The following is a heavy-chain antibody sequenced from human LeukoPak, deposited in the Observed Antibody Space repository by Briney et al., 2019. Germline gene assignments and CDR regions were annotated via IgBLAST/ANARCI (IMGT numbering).Heavy chain of an antibody. D-gene: IGHD2-21*02. V-gene: IGHV3-23*01. CDR2: ISNNGGIT. CDR3: ARDSDNCGGDCYTFQY. Sequence: GGSLRLSCAASGFTFTTYAMNWVRQAPGKGLEWVSAISNNGGITYYADSVKGRFTISRDNSKNTLYLQMSGLRAEDTAVYHCARDSDNCGGDCYTFQYWGQGSLVTVSS. J-gene: IGHJ4*02. CDR1: GFTFTTYA.